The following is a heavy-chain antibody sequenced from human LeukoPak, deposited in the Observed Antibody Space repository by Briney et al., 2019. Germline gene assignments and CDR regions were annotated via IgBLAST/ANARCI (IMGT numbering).Heavy chain of an antibody. D-gene: IGHD6-13*01. J-gene: IGHJ4*02. V-gene: IGHV1-2*06. Sequence: ASVKVSCKASGYTFTGYYMDWVRQAPGQGLEWMGRINPNSGGTNYAQKFQGRVTMTRDKSISTAYMELSRLRSDDTAVYYCARDRAAGDFDYWGQGTLVTVSS. CDR1: GYTFTGYY. CDR3: ARDRAAGDFDY. CDR2: INPNSGGT.